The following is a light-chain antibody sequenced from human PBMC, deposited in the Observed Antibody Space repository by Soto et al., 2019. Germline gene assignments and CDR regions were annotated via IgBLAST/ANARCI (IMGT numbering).Light chain of an antibody. CDR3: QQYDKLPLT. Sequence: DIHMTQSPSSLSASVGDRVTITCQASDDIYNYLNWYQHKPGKAPKLLISDASNLEAGVPSTFSGSGSGTYFTFTISSLQPEDIATYYYQQYDKLPLTFGGGTKVEI. CDR2: DAS. V-gene: IGKV1-33*01. CDR1: DDIYNY. J-gene: IGKJ4*01.